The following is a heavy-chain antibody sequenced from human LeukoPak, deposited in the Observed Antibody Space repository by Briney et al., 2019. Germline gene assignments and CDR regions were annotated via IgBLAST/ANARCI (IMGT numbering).Heavy chain of an antibody. Sequence: EASVKVSCKASGYTFTSCGISWVRQAPGQGLEWMGWISVYNGNTDYAQKFQGRVTMTTDTSTSTAYMELRSLRSDDTAVYYCARGIVIVPAAMDVWGQGTTVTVSS. CDR2: ISVYNGNT. J-gene: IGHJ6*02. CDR3: ARGIVIVPAAMDV. D-gene: IGHD2-2*01. CDR1: GYTFTSCG. V-gene: IGHV1-18*01.